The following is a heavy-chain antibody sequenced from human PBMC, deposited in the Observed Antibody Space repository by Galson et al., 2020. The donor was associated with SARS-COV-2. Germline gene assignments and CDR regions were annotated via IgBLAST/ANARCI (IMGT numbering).Heavy chain of an antibody. Sequence: GGSLRLSCAASGFTFSSYGMHWVRQAPGKGLEWVAGISYDGSNKYYADSVKGRFTISRDNSKNTLYLQMNSLRGEDTAVYYCAKDLIDLYSGYDYSGGNFDYWGQGTLVTVSS. V-gene: IGHV3-30*18. J-gene: IGHJ4*02. CDR1: GFTFSSYG. CDR2: ISYDGSNK. CDR3: AKDLIDLYSGYDYSGGNFDY. D-gene: IGHD5-12*01.